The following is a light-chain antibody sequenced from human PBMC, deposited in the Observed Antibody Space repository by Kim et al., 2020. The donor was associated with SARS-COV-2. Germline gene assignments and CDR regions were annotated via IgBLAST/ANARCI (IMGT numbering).Light chain of an antibody. CDR2: DVN. CDR3: CSYAGGYTWV. J-gene: IGLJ1*01. V-gene: IGLV2-11*01. CDR1: SRDVGGYNY. Sequence: QSALTQPRSVSGSPGQSVTISCTGTSRDVGGYNYVSWYQQHPGKAPKLMIYDVNKRPSGVPDRFSDSKSGNTASLTISGLQAEDEADYYCCSYAGGYTWVFGTGTKVTVL.